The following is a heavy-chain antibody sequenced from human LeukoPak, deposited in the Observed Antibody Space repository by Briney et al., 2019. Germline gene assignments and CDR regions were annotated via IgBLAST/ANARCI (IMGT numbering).Heavy chain of an antibody. D-gene: IGHD3-22*01. CDR1: GYTFTGYY. CDR2: INPSGGST. Sequence: ASVKVSCKASGYTFTGYYMHWVRQAPGQGLEWMGRINPSGGSTSYAQKFQGRVTMTRDTSTSTVYMELSSLRSEDTAVYYCARDRPLGSGYYVFDYWGQGTLVTVSS. V-gene: IGHV1-46*01. J-gene: IGHJ4*02. CDR3: ARDRPLGSGYYVFDY.